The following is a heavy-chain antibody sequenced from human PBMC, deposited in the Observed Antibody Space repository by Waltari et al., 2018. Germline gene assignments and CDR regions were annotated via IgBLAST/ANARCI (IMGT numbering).Heavy chain of an antibody. J-gene: IGHJ4*02. Sequence: QVVLLESGPGLVKPSETLSLTCTVSGDSISSYYWGWVRQPADKTLEWIGRIYSGGTTHYNPSLKSRVTLSVDMSQNQVSLRLTSVTAADTAMYYCVRDGGRLYGPENFHGIDSWGQGTLVTVSS. D-gene: IGHD3-10*01. CDR1: GDSISSYY. V-gene: IGHV4-4*07. CDR2: IYSGGTT. CDR3: VRDGGRLYGPENFHGIDS.